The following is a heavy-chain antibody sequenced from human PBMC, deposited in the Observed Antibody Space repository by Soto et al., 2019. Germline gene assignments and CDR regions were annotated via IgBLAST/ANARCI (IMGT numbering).Heavy chain of an antibody. J-gene: IGHJ6*02. CDR3: ARGVRFLEWSPPLYGMDV. D-gene: IGHD3-3*01. V-gene: IGHV4-61*01. CDR1: GGSVSSGSYY. CDR2: IYYSGST. Sequence: PSETLSLTCTVSGGSVSSGSYYWSWIRQPPGKGLEWIGYIYYSGSTNYNPSLKSRVTISVDTSKNQFSLKLSSVTAADTAVYYCARGVRFLEWSPPLYGMDVWGQGTTVTVSS.